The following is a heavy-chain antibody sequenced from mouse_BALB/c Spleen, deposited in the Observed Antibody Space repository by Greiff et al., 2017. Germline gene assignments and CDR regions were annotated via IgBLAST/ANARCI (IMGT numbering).Heavy chain of an antibody. CDR2: IYPGDGDT. CDR1: GYAFSSYW. D-gene: IGHD3-2*01. CDR3: TRLDSSGY. V-gene: IGHV1-80*01. J-gene: IGHJ2*01. Sequence: QVQLQQSGAELVRPGSSVKISCKASGYAFSSYWMNWVKQRPGQGLEWIGQIYPGDGDTNYTGKFKGKATLTVDTSSSTAYMQLSSLTSEDYAVYYCTRLDSSGYWGQGTTLTVSS.